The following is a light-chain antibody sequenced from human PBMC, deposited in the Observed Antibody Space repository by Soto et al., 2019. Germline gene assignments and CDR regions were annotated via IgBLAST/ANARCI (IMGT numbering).Light chain of an antibody. CDR3: QQYYSYPRT. Sequence: AIRMTQSPSSLSASTGDRVTITCRASQGISSYLAWYQQRPGQAPKFLIYAASTLPSGVPSRFSGSGSGTDFTLTISCLQSEDFATYYCQQYYSYPRTFGQGTKVEIK. J-gene: IGKJ1*01. CDR2: AAS. V-gene: IGKV1-8*01. CDR1: QGISSY.